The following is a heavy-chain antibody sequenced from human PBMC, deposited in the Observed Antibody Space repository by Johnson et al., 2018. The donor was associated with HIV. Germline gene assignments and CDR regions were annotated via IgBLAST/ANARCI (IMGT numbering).Heavy chain of an antibody. CDR2: IYSGGST. J-gene: IGHJ3*02. V-gene: IGHV3-66*01. CDR3: ARTGYIVGGKGAFDI. D-gene: IGHD2-15*01. CDR1: GFTFSSYA. Sequence: VQLVESGGGVVQPGRSLRLSCAASGFTFSSYAMHWVRQAPGKGLEWVAVIYSGGSTYYADSVKGRFIISRDNSKNTLYLQMNSLRAADTAVYYCARTGYIVGGKGAFDIWGQGTMVTVSS.